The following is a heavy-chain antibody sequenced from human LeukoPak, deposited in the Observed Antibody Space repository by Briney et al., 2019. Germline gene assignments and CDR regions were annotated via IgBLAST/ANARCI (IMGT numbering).Heavy chain of an antibody. D-gene: IGHD5-24*01. CDR1: GFTFSAYE. CDR2: ISSTSSHI. V-gene: IGHV3-21*01. Sequence: GGSLRLSCAASGFTFSAYEMNWVRQAPGKGLEWVSSISSTSSHIYYGDSVKGRFTISRDNAKNSLYLQMNSLRAEDTAVYFRARLRSTQLRYFDVDHWGQGTLVSVSS. CDR3: ARLRSTQLRYFDVDH. J-gene: IGHJ4*02.